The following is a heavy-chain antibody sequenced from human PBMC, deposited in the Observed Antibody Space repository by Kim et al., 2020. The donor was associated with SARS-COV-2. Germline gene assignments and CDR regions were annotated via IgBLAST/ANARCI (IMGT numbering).Heavy chain of an antibody. D-gene: IGHD3-10*01. V-gene: IGHV3-21*04. Sequence: GGSLRLFCVASGFTFSDYCINWVRQAPGKGLEWVSFISSSSTYIYYADSVKGRFTISRDDAKNSLYLQMNSLRVEDTAVYYCAGGHYYGSGWFDPWGQGTLVTVSS. CDR2: ISSSSTYI. J-gene: IGHJ5*02. CDR3: AGGHYYGSGWFDP. CDR1: GFTFSDYC.